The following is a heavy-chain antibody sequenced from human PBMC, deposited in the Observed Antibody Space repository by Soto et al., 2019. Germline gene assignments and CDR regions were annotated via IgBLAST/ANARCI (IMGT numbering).Heavy chain of an antibody. V-gene: IGHV3-23*01. Sequence: EVQLLESGGGLVQPGGSLRLSCAASGFTFSGCAMSWVRQAPGKGLEWVSSISFSGDITYYADSLKGRFTISRDNSKNTLYMEMNSLRVEDTAVYHCAKGGFWVHYGMDAWGQGTTVTVSS. D-gene: IGHD3-16*01. J-gene: IGHJ6*02. CDR1: GFTFSGCA. CDR2: ISFSGDIT. CDR3: AKGGFWVHYGMDA.